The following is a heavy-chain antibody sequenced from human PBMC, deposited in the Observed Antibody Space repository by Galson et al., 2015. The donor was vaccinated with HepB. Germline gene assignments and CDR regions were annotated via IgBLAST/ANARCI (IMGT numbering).Heavy chain of an antibody. CDR3: ARDVVWDRASDV. J-gene: IGHJ3*01. CDR1: GFSFSAHT. CDR2: LSSFNNYI. D-gene: IGHD3-16*01. V-gene: IGHV3-21*06. Sequence: SLKLSCAASGFSFSAHTMTWVRQAPGKGLEWVSSLSSFNNYIDYADSVQGRFTISRDNAKNSQYLQMNSLRAEDTAVYYCARDVVWDRASDVWGQGTMVAVSS.